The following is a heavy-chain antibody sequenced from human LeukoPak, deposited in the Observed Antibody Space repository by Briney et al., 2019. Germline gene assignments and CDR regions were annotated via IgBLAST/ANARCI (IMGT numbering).Heavy chain of an antibody. V-gene: IGHV4-34*01. CDR2: INHSGST. CDR3: ARILRFYDAFDI. CDR1: GGSFSGYY. Sequence: SETLSLTCAVYGGSFSGYYWSWIRQPPGKELEWIGEINHSGSTNYNPSLKSRVTISVDTSKNQFSLKLSSVTAADTAVYYCARILRFYDAFDIWGQGTMVTVSS. J-gene: IGHJ3*02. D-gene: IGHD3-3*01.